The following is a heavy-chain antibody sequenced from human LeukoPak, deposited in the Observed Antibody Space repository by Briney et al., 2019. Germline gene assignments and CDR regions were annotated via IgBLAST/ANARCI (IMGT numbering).Heavy chain of an antibody. CDR2: IYYSGST. Sequence: PSETLSLTCTVSGGSISSGGYYWSWIRQHPGKGLEWIGYIYYSGSTYYNPSLKSRVTISVDTSKNQFSLKPSSVTAADTAVYYCAVMDYGDYGMDVWGQGTTVTVSS. D-gene: IGHD4-17*01. CDR1: GGSISSGGYY. V-gene: IGHV4-31*03. CDR3: AVMDYGDYGMDV. J-gene: IGHJ6*02.